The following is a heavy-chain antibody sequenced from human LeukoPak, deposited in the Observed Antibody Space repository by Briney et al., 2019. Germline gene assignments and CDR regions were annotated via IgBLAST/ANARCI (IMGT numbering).Heavy chain of an antibody. CDR2: ISAYNGNT. Sequence: GASVKVSCKASGYTFTSYGISWVRQAPGQGLEWMGWISAYNGNTNYAQKLQGRVTMTTDTSTSTAYMELRSLRSDDTAVYYCARCPPPYYDILTGSYYFDYWGQGTLVTVSS. CDR1: GYTFTSYG. J-gene: IGHJ4*02. V-gene: IGHV1-18*01. D-gene: IGHD3-9*01. CDR3: ARCPPPYYDILTGSYYFDY.